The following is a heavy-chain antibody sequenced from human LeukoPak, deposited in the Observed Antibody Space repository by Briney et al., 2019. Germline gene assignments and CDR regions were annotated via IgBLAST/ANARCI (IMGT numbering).Heavy chain of an antibody. D-gene: IGHD6-19*01. CDR3: ARGGVVVAGKGRRYFDY. Sequence: SVKVSCKASGGTFSSYAISWVRQAPGQGLEWMGGIIPIFGTANYAQKFQGRVTITADESTSTAYMELSSLRSEDTAVYYCARGGVVVAGKGRRYFDYWGQGTLVTVSS. CDR2: IIPIFGTA. CDR1: GGTFSSYA. V-gene: IGHV1-69*13. J-gene: IGHJ4*02.